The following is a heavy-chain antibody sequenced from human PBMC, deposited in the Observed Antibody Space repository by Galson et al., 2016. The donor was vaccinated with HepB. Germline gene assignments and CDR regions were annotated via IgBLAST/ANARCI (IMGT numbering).Heavy chain of an antibody. V-gene: IGHV4-4*07. CDR2: MYISGDT. D-gene: IGHD1-14*01. CDR3: ARSYRGYAFDI. CDR1: GGSISYWF. J-gene: IGHJ3*02. Sequence: SETLSLTCSVSGGSISYWFWTWIRQPAGRGLEWIGRMYISGDTNYNPSLKRRVTISLETSKGQFSLKVTTVTAADSDVYYCARSYRGYAFDIWGKGTMVTVSS.